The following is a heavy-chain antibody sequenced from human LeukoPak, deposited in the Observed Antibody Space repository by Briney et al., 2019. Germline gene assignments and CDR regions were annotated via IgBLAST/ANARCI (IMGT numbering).Heavy chain of an antibody. CDR2: IRSSCITR. J-gene: IGHJ6*03. V-gene: IGHV3-11*04. CDR3: ARDKAEYCGGDCYPYYYYYMDV. CDR1: GFTFSYYY. Sequence: GSLRLSCAASGFTFSYYYMSWIRQAPGKGLEWVSYIRSSCITRYYADSVKARFTISRDNAKNSLYLQMNSLRAEDTAVYYCARDKAEYCGGDCYPYYYYYMDVWGKGTTVTVSS. D-gene: IGHD2-21*02.